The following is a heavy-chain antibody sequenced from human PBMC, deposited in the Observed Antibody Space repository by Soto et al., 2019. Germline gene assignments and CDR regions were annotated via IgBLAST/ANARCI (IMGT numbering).Heavy chain of an antibody. CDR3: VTGWSEH. J-gene: IGHJ1*01. V-gene: IGHV3-74*01. D-gene: IGHD2-15*01. CDR1: EFTFSSSW. Sequence: GWSLRLSCLVSEFTFSSSWMHWVRQGPGKGLVWVSRINNDGSEINYADSVQGRFTTSRDNAKNMLYLQMNSLRAEDTALYYCVTGWSEHWGQGTLVTVSS. CDR2: INNDGSEI.